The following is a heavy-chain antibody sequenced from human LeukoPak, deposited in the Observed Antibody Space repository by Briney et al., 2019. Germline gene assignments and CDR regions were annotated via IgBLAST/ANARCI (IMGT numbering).Heavy chain of an antibody. J-gene: IGHJ4*02. CDR3: ARTSGSGFYQGSFDS. Sequence: GGSLRLSCAASGFTFSIYWMSWVRQAPGKGLEWVANIKQDGSERYYVDSVKGRFTLSRDNAKNSLYLQMNSLRAEDTAVYYCARTSGSGFYQGSFDSWGQGTLVTVSS. CDR1: GFTFSIYW. CDR2: IKQDGSER. D-gene: IGHD3-22*01. V-gene: IGHV3-7*03.